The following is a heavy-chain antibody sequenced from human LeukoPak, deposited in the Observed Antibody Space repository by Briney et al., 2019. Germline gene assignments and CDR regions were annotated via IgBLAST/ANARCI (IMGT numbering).Heavy chain of an antibody. D-gene: IGHD2-15*01. CDR3: ARVARYCSGGSCYSGGFDY. V-gene: IGHV1-69*13. CDR1: GGTFSSYA. Sequence: VASVKVSCKASGGTFSSYAISWVRQAPGQGLEWMGGIIPIFGTANYAQKFQGRVTITADESTSTAYMELSSLRSEDTAVYYCARVARYCSGGSCYSGGFDYWGQGTLVTVSS. CDR2: IIPIFGTA. J-gene: IGHJ4*02.